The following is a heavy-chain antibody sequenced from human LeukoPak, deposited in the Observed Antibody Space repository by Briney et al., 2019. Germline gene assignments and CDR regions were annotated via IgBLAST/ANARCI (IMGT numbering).Heavy chain of an antibody. D-gene: IGHD1-26*01. Sequence: SETLFLTCTVSGGSISSYYWSWIRQPPGKGLEWIGYIYYSGSTNYNPSLKSRVTISVDTSKNQFSLKLSSVTAADTAVYYCARHGGGSYFDYEGNWFDPWGQGTLVTVSS. CDR3: ARHGGGSYFDYEGNWFDP. CDR2: IYYSGST. V-gene: IGHV4-59*08. J-gene: IGHJ5*02. CDR1: GGSISSYY.